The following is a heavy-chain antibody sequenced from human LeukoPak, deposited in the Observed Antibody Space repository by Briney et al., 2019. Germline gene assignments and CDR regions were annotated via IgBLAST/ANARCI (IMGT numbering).Heavy chain of an antibody. CDR3: ASWVSGSYYSSLDY. CDR1: GGTFSSYA. CDR2: IIPIFGTA. D-gene: IGHD3-10*01. Sequence: EASVKVSCKASGGTFSSYAISWVRQAPGQGLEWMGGIIPIFGTANYAQKFQGGVTITADKSTSTAYMELSSLRSEDTAVYYCASWVSGSYYSSLDYWGQGTLVTVSS. V-gene: IGHV1-69*06. J-gene: IGHJ4*02.